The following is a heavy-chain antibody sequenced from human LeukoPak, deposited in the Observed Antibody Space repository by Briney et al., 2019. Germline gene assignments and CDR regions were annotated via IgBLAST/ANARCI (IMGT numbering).Heavy chain of an antibody. V-gene: IGHV3-7*01. Sequence: PGGSLRLSCAASGITFRDYWMNWVRQTPGKGLEWVANIKRDGSEKYYVDSVKGRFTISRDNAKNSLYLQMNSLRAEDTAVYYCAGGTGWRANYWGQGTLVTVSS. D-gene: IGHD3/OR15-3a*01. J-gene: IGHJ4*02. CDR2: IKRDGSEK. CDR3: AGGTGWRANY. CDR1: GITFRDYW.